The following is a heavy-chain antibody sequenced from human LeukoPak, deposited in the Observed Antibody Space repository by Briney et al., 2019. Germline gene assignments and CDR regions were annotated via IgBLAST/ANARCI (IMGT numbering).Heavy chain of an antibody. D-gene: IGHD6-19*01. CDR1: RFTCSIFA. Sequence: GGSLRLSCAASRFTCSIFAMNWVRQAPGKGLEWLSYISSSSSTIYYADSVKGRFTISRDNAKNSLYLQLNSLRPEDTGLYYCARDRGGWPDYWGQGTLVTVSS. J-gene: IGHJ4*02. V-gene: IGHV3-48*01. CDR3: ARDRGGWPDY. CDR2: ISSSSSTI.